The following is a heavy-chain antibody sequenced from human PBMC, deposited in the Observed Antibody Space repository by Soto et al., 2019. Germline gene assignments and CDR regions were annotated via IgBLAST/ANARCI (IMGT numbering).Heavy chain of an antibody. CDR1: GYMFTGFY. CDR3: AAAAIPVAGRHPDF. J-gene: IGHJ4*02. CDR2: INPNNGAT. D-gene: IGHD6-19*01. Sequence: QVQLVQSGAEVKRPGASVKVSCRAPGYMFTGFYLHWVRQAPGQGFEWMGRINPNNGATTYEKNFQGRVTMTRDSTISTAYMELSSLRSDDTAVYFCAAAAIPVAGRHPDFWGQGTVVTVS. V-gene: IGHV1-2*06.